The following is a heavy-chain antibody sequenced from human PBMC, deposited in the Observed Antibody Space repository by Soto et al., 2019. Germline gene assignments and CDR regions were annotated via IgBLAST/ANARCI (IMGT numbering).Heavy chain of an antibody. D-gene: IGHD2-2*01. CDR3: AKLPAALPGYYGMDV. CDR2: ISWNSGSI. J-gene: IGHJ6*02. V-gene: IGHV3-9*01. Sequence: EVQLVESGGGLVQPGRSLRLSCAASGFTFDDYAMHWVRQAPGKGLEWVSGISWNSGSIGYADSVKGRFTISRDNAKNSLYLQMNSLRAEDTALYYCAKLPAALPGYYGMDVWGQGTTVTVSS. CDR1: GFTFDDYA.